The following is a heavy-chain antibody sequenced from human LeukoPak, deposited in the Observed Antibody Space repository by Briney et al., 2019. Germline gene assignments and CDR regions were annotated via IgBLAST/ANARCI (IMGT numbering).Heavy chain of an antibody. CDR2: MNPNSGNT. Sequence: ASMKVSCKASGYTFTSYDINWVRQATGQGLEWMGWMNPNSGNTGYAQKFQGRVTITRNTSISTAYMELSSLRSEDTAVYYCARSFYDSSGYNWFDPWGQGTLVTVSS. V-gene: IGHV1-8*03. J-gene: IGHJ5*02. CDR3: ARSFYDSSGYNWFDP. D-gene: IGHD3-22*01. CDR1: GYTFTSYD.